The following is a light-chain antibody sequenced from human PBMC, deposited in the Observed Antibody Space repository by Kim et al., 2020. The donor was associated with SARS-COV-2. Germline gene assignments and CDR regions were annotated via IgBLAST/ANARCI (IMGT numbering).Light chain of an antibody. CDR3: QQRSNWPPALT. V-gene: IGKV3-11*01. Sequence: PAERATLSCRASQSVDTYLAWYQQRPGQGPRLLIYDASNRTTGIPDRLSGSGSGTDFTLTISSLESEECAVYYCQQRSNWPPALTFGGGTKVDIK. J-gene: IGKJ4*01. CDR2: DAS. CDR1: QSVDTY.